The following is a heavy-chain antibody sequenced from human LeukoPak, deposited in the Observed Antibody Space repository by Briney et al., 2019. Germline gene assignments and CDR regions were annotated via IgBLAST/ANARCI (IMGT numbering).Heavy chain of an antibody. J-gene: IGHJ4*02. V-gene: IGHV4-38-2*01. CDR3: ARRYGSGRDY. CDR1: GYSITSGYY. CDR2: IYHSGST. Sequence: SETLSLTCAVSGYSITSGYYWGWIRQPPGKGLEWIGSIYHSGSTYYNPSLKSRVTISVDTSKNQFSLNLSSVTAADTAVYYCARRYGSGRDYWGQGTLVTVSS. D-gene: IGHD3-10*01.